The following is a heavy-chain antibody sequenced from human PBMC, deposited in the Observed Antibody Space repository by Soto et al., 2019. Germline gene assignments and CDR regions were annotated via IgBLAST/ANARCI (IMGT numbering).Heavy chain of an antibody. CDR2: IYYSGST. CDR1: GGSISSSSYY. J-gene: IGHJ6*02. D-gene: IGHD6-6*01. V-gene: IGHV4-39*02. Sequence: SETLSLTCTVSGGSISSSSYYWGWIRQPPGKGLEWIGSIYYSGSTYYNPSLKSRVTISVDTSKNQFSLKLSSVTAADTAVYYCAREYSSSLNYYYGMDVWGQGTTVTVSS. CDR3: AREYSSSLNYYYGMDV.